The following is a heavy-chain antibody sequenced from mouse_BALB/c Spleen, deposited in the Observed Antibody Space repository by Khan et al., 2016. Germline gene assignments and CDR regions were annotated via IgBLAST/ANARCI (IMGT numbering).Heavy chain of an antibody. CDR2: INPTTGYT. V-gene: IGHV1-4*01. J-gene: IGHJ3*01. Sequence: RSGAELAKPGASVKISCKASGYTFTDYGMHWVNQRPGQGLEWIGYINPTTGYTEYNQKFKDKTTLPADKSSSTAYMQLSSLTSEDSAVYDCARWSYYYGSSYGWFAYWGQGTLVTVSA. CDR1: GYTFTDYG. CDR3: ARWSYYYGSSYGWFAY. D-gene: IGHD1-1*01.